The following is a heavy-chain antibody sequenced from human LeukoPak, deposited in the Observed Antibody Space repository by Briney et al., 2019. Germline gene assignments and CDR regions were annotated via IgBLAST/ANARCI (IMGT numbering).Heavy chain of an antibody. Sequence: GGSLRLSCAASGFTFSDSAFHWVRQASGKGLEWVGRIRSKPNNYATAYTASVKGRFTISRDDSKNTAYLRMNSLNTEDTAMYYCTRHLIGATPFDYWGQGTLVSVSS. D-gene: IGHD4/OR15-4a*01. CDR1: GFTFSDSA. CDR3: TRHLIGATPFDY. CDR2: IRSKPNNYAT. J-gene: IGHJ4*02. V-gene: IGHV3-73*01.